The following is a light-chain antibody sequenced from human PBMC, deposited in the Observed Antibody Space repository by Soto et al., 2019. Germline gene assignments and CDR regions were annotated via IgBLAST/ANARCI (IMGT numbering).Light chain of an antibody. CDR3: SSYTGSSTPVV. Sequence: QSALTQPASVSGSPGQSIAISCTGTGSDVGAYNYVSWYHQHPGKAPKLLIFEVTNRPLGVSDRFSGSKSGNTASLTISGLQAEDEGDYYCSSYTGSSTPVVFGGGTQLTVL. V-gene: IGLV2-14*01. CDR2: EVT. CDR1: GSDVGAYNY. J-gene: IGLJ2*01.